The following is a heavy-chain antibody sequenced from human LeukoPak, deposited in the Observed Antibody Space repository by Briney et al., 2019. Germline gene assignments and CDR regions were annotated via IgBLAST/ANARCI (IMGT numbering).Heavy chain of an antibody. Sequence: PSEALSLTCTVSGGSISSYYWSWIRQPAGKGLEWIGRIYTSGSTNYNPSLKSRVTMSVDTSKNQFSLKLSSVTAADTAVYYCARDHYYGSGSYYMVLFDYWGQGTLVTVSS. J-gene: IGHJ4*02. CDR2: IYTSGST. CDR3: ARDHYYGSGSYYMVLFDY. CDR1: GGSISSYY. D-gene: IGHD3-10*01. V-gene: IGHV4-4*07.